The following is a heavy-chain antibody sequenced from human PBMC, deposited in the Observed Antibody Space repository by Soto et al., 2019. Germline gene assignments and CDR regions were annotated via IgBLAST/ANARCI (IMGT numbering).Heavy chain of an antibody. CDR1: GGSFSGYY. J-gene: IGHJ5*02. CDR2: INHSGST. CDR3: ARGIADGSCSGGSCYSGSWFDP. Sequence: QVQLQQWGAGLLKPSETLSLTCAVYGGSFSGYYWSWIRQPPGKGLEWIGEINHSGSTNYNPSLKSRVTISVDTSKNQFSLKLSSVTAADTAVYYCARGIADGSCSGGSCYSGSWFDPWGQGTLVTVSS. D-gene: IGHD2-15*01. V-gene: IGHV4-34*01.